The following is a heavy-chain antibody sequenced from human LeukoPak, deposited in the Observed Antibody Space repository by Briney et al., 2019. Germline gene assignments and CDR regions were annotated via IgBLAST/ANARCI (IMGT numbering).Heavy chain of an antibody. Sequence: GPPVKVSCKASGGTFSSYAISWVRQAPGQGLEWMGGIIPIFGTANYAQKFQGRVTITADESTSTAYMELSSLRSEDTAVYYCASGDYYGSGSLFYYYYYGMDVWGQGTTVTVSS. D-gene: IGHD3-10*01. V-gene: IGHV1-69*13. CDR3: ASGDYYGSGSLFYYYYYGMDV. J-gene: IGHJ6*02. CDR2: IIPIFGTA. CDR1: GGTFSSYA.